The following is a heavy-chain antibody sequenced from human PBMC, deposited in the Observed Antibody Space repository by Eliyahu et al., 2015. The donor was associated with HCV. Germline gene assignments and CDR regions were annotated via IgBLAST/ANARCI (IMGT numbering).Heavy chain of an antibody. V-gene: IGHV3-48*01. J-gene: IGHJ4*02. CDR2: ISGGPSTI. CDR1: ELTFSRSS. CDR3: ARSSYSENSGRTIDY. D-gene: IGHD1-26*01. Sequence: EVQLVESGGGLVQPGGSLRLSCAASELTFSRSSMHWVRQAPGKGLGWVSYISGGPSTIYYADSVKGRFTISRDNAENSVYLEMNSLRAEDTAVYYCARSSYSENSGRTIDYWGQGALVHRLL.